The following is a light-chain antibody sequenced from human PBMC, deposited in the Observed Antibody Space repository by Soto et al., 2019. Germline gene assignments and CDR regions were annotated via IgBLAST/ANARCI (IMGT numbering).Light chain of an antibody. CDR3: QQGNSFPWT. J-gene: IGKJ1*01. CDR1: QGISSW. CDR2: AAS. Sequence: DIPMTQSPSSVSASVGDRITITCRASQGISSWLAWYQQKPGKAPKLLIYAASTLQSEVPSRFRGSGSGADFTLTISNLQPEDFATYYCQQGNSFPWTFGQGTKVEIK. V-gene: IGKV1-12*01.